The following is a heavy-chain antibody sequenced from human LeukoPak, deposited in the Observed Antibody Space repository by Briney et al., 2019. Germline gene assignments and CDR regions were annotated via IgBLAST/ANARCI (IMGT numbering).Heavy chain of an antibody. Sequence: GGSLRLSCAASGFTFSSYSMNWVRQAPGEGLEWVSSISSSSSYIYYADSVKGRFTISRDNAKNSLYLQMNSLRAEDTAVYYCARITPGYAFDIWGQGTMVTVSS. J-gene: IGHJ3*02. CDR3: ARITPGYAFDI. D-gene: IGHD2-15*01. CDR2: ISSSSSYI. CDR1: GFTFSSYS. V-gene: IGHV3-21*01.